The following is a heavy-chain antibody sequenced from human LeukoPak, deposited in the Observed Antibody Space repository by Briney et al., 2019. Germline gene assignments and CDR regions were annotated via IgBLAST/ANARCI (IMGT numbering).Heavy chain of an antibody. J-gene: IGHJ4*02. Sequence: ASVKVSCKAPGYTFTSYYLQWVRQAPGQGLEWMGIINPSGGNTSYAQKFQGRVTMTRDMSTSTVYMELSSLRSEDTAVYYCARDQGYDSSGYYYYQFDYWGQGTLVTVSS. CDR3: ARDQGYDSSGYYYYQFDY. V-gene: IGHV1-46*01. D-gene: IGHD3-22*01. CDR1: GYTFTSYY. CDR2: INPSGGNT.